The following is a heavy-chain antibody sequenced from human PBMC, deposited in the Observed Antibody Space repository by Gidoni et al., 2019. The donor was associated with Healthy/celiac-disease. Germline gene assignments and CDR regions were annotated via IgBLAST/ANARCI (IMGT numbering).Heavy chain of an antibody. D-gene: IGHD1-26*01. CDR1: GGSFSGYY. J-gene: IGHJ4*02. CDR2: INHSGST. Sequence: QVQLQQWGAGLLTPSETLSLTCAVYGGSFSGYYWSWIRQPPGKGLEWIGEINHSGSTNYNPSLKSRVTISVDTSKNQFSLKLSSVTAADTAVYYCARGIVGANRSFDYWGQGTLVTVSS. CDR3: ARGIVGANRSFDY. V-gene: IGHV4-34*01.